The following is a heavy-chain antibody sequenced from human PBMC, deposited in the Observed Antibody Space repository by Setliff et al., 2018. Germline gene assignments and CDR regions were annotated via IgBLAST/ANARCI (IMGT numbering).Heavy chain of an antibody. Sequence: SVKVSCKASGGTFSSYAISWVRQAPGQGLEWMGGIIPILGIANYAQKFQGRVTITTDESTSTAYMELSSLRSEDTAVYYCASDAVAGTFDYWGQGTLVTVSS. D-gene: IGHD6-19*01. V-gene: IGHV1-69*10. J-gene: IGHJ4*02. CDR1: GGTFSSYA. CDR3: ASDAVAGTFDY. CDR2: IIPILGIA.